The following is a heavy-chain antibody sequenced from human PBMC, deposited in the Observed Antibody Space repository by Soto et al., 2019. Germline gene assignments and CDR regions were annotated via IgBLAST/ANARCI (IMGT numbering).Heavy chain of an antibody. Sequence: GGSLRLSCAASGFTFSSYSMNWVRQAPGKGLEWVSYISSSSSTIYYADSVKGRFTISRDNAKNSLYLQMNSLRDEDTAVYYCARDGGYYYDSSGYYWGSYYYYGMDVWGQGTTVTVSS. J-gene: IGHJ6*02. D-gene: IGHD3-22*01. V-gene: IGHV3-48*02. CDR3: ARDGGYYYDSSGYYWGSYYYYGMDV. CDR2: ISSSSSTI. CDR1: GFTFSSYS.